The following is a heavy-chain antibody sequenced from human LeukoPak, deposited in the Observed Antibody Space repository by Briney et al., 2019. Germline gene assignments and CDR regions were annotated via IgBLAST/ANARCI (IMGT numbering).Heavy chain of an antibody. J-gene: IGHJ4*02. CDR2: IKQDGSEK. V-gene: IGHV3-7*02. CDR1: GFTFGYFW. Sequence: GGSLRLSCAASGFTFGYFWMTWVRQAPGKGLEWVANIKQDGSEKHYMDSLRGRFTISRDNAKNSLYLQINNLRAEDTAVYYCAAGSQSTALIKWGQGTLVTVSS. D-gene: IGHD5-18*01. CDR3: AAGSQSTALIK.